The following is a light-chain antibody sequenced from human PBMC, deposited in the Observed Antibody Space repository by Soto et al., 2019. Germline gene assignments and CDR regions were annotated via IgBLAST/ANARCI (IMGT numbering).Light chain of an antibody. J-gene: IGKJ1*01. V-gene: IGKV1-5*01. Sequence: DIQMTQSPSTLSASIGDRVTITCRASQNINNWIAWYQQKPGKAPKLLIYDASSLESGVPSRFSGSGSGTEFTLTISSLQPDDFATYYCQQYNSYSPTFGQGTKVDIK. CDR2: DAS. CDR1: QNINNW. CDR3: QQYNSYSPT.